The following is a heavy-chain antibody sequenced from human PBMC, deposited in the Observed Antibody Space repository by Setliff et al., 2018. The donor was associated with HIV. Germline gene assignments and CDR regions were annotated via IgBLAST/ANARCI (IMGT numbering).Heavy chain of an antibody. CDR1: RYSFASYW. J-gene: IGHJ6*02. D-gene: IGHD2-15*01. CDR2: IYPGDSDT. V-gene: IGHV5-51*01. Sequence: GESLKISCKGSRYSFASYWIGWVRQMPGKGLEWMGIIYPGDSDTRYSPSFQGQVTISADKSISTAYLQCSSLKASDTAMYYCARLGGICSGGSCTALAYTMDVWGQGTTVTVSS. CDR3: ARLGGICSGGSCTALAYTMDV.